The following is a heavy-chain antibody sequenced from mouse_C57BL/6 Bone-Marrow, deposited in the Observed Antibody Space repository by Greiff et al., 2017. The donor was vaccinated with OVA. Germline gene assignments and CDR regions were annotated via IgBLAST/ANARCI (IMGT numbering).Heavy chain of an antibody. CDR2: INPSSGYT. J-gene: IGHJ4*01. Sequence: QVQLQQSGAELARPGASVKMSCKASGYTFTSYTMHWVKQRPGQGLEWIGYINPSSGYTKYNQKFKDKATLTADKSSSTAYMQLSSLTSEDSAVYYWAREDYGSSFYYAMDYWGQGTSVTVSS. CDR3: AREDYGSSFYYAMDY. V-gene: IGHV1-4*01. D-gene: IGHD1-1*01. CDR1: GYTFTSYT.